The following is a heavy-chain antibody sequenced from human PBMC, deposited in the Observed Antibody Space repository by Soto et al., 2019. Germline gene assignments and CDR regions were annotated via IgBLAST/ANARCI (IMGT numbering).Heavy chain of an antibody. J-gene: IGHJ3*02. V-gene: IGHV4-59*13. CDR3: ARDVGIHDSFDI. D-gene: IGHD5-18*01. Sequence: QVRLHESGPGLVKPSETLSLTCTVSTDSFNDYYWSWIRQPPGKGLAWIGSIYHTGNTNYNASLESRVSISVDTPKIQFSLSLSSVTAADTAVYYCARDVGIHDSFDIWGQGTLVTVSS. CDR1: TDSFNDYY. CDR2: IYHTGNT.